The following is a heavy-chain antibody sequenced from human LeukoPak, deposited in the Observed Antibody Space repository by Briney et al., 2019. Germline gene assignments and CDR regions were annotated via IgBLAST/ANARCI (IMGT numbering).Heavy chain of an antibody. CDR1: GYTFTGYY. J-gene: IGHJ4*02. CDR2: INPNSGGT. D-gene: IGHD3-22*01. CDR3: ARGAYYYDSSGYIDY. V-gene: IGHV1-2*02. Sequence: GASVKVSCRASGYTFTGYYMHWVRQAPRQGLEWMGWINPNSGGTNYAQKFQGRVTMTRDTSISTAYMELSRLRSDDTAVYYCARGAYYYDSSGYIDYWGQGTLVTVSS.